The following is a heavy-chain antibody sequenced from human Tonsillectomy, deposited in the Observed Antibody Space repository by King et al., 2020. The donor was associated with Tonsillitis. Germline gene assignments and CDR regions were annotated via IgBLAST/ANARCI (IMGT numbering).Heavy chain of an antibody. CDR2: ISGSGGST. CDR3: AKRGGWPSVAWELSYYFDY. D-gene: IGHD1-26*01. Sequence: VQLVESGGGLVQPGGSLRLSCAASGFTFSSYAMSWVRQAPGKGLEWVSIISGSGGSTYYADSVKGRFTISRDNSKNTLYLQMNSLRAEDTAVYYCAKRGGWPSVAWELSYYFDYWGQGILVTVSS. J-gene: IGHJ4*02. CDR1: GFTFSSYA. V-gene: IGHV3-23*04.